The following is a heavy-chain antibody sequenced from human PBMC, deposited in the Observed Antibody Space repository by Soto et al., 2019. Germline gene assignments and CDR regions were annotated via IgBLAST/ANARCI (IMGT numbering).Heavy chain of an antibody. CDR1: GGSISSYY. V-gene: IGHV4-59*08. J-gene: IGHJ4*01. Sequence: PSETLSLTCTVSGGSISSYYWSWIRQPPGKGLEWIGYIYYSGGTNYNPSLKSRVTISVDTSKKQFSLKLSSVTAADTAVYYCARYYDGASGFDNWGQGTLVTVSS. CDR3: ARYYDGASGFDN. D-gene: IGHD3-16*01. CDR2: IYYSGGT.